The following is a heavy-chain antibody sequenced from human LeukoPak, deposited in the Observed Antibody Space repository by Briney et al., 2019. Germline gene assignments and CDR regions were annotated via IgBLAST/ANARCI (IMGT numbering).Heavy chain of an antibody. CDR1: GYTFTSYG. Sequence: ASVKVSCKASGYTFTSYGISWVRQAPGQGLEWTGWISAYNGNTNYAQKLQGRVTMTRNTSISTAYMELSSLRSEDTAVYYCARQWVSYDFWSGYSQIPYYYYYMDVWGKGTTVTVSS. J-gene: IGHJ6*03. D-gene: IGHD3-3*01. CDR2: ISAYNGNT. CDR3: ARQWVSYDFWSGYSQIPYYYYYMDV. V-gene: IGHV1-18*01.